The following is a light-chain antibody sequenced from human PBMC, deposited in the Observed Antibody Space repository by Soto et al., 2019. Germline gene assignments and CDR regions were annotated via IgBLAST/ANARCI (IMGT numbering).Light chain of an antibody. CDR2: QDT. J-gene: IGLJ2*01. Sequence: QSALTQPASVSGSPGQSITISCTGTSSDVGTYNLVSWYQQHPGKAPKLMIYQDTERPSGVSNRFSGSKSDNTASLTISGLQAEDEAYYYCCSYASSSAPWLFGGGTQLTVL. CDR3: CSYASSSAPWL. V-gene: IGLV2-23*01. CDR1: SSDVGTYNL.